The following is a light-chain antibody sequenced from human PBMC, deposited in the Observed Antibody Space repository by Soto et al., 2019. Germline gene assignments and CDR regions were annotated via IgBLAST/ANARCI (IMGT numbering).Light chain of an antibody. CDR1: QSISSW. CDR2: DAS. Sequence: DIQMTQSPSTLSASVGDRVTITCRASQSISSWLAWYQQKPGKAPSLLIYDASSLESGVPSRFSGSGSGTEFTLTISSLQPDDFATYDCQQYNSYWTFGQGTKVDIK. J-gene: IGKJ1*01. CDR3: QQYNSYWT. V-gene: IGKV1-5*01.